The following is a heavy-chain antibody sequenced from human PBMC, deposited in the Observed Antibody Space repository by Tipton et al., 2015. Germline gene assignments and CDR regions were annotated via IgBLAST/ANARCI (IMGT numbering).Heavy chain of an antibody. Sequence: TLSLTCTVSGASISRGSVWGWIRQPPGKGLEWIGYISYSGSTHYNPSFKSRVAISVDTSKNQFSLKLSSVTAADTAVYYCARDGPYSSSWDFDYWGQGTLVTVSS. CDR3: ARDGPYSSSWDFDY. J-gene: IGHJ4*02. CDR2: ISYSGST. D-gene: IGHD6-6*01. CDR1: GASISRGSV. V-gene: IGHV4-61*01.